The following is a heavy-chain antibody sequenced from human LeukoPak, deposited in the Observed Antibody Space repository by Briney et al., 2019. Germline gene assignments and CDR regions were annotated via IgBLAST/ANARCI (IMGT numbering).Heavy chain of an antibody. CDR2: IKQDGSEK. Sequence: GGSLRLSCAAYGFTFSRYWMTWVRQAPGKGLEWVANIKQDGSEKYYVGSVMGRFTISRDNAKNSLFLQMNSRRAEDTAVYYCARPHSISGDDAFDIWGHGTMVSVSS. D-gene: IGHD3-3*01. CDR1: GFTFSRYW. CDR3: ARPHSISGDDAFDI. J-gene: IGHJ3*02. V-gene: IGHV3-7*01.